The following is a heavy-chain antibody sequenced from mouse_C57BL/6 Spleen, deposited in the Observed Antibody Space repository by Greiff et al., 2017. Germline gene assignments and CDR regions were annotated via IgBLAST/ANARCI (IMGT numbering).Heavy chain of an antibody. Sequence: QVQLQQSGAELARPGASVKLSCKASGYTFTSYGISWVKQRTGQGLEWIGEIYPRSGNTYYNEKFKGKATLTADKSSSTAYMELRSLTSEDSAVYFCARGMIGGYEYYYAMDYWGQGTSVTVSS. J-gene: IGHJ4*01. CDR2: IYPRSGNT. V-gene: IGHV1-81*01. CDR3: ARGMIGGYEYYYAMDY. CDR1: GYTFTSYG. D-gene: IGHD2-2*01.